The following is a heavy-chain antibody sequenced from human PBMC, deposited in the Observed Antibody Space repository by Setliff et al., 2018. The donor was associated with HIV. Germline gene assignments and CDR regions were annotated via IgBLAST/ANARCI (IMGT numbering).Heavy chain of an antibody. CDR3: ARPYYYGSGVGSYYYYYYMDV. Sequence: PSETLSLTCAVYGGSFSDNYWSWIRQSPGKGLEWIGEINHSGRTKYSPSLRSRVSISVDTSKNQFSLKLGSVTAEDTAVYYCARPYYYGSGVGSYYYYYYMDVWGKGTTVTVSS. CDR1: GGSFSDNY. J-gene: IGHJ6*03. CDR2: INHSGRT. V-gene: IGHV4-34*01. D-gene: IGHD3-10*01.